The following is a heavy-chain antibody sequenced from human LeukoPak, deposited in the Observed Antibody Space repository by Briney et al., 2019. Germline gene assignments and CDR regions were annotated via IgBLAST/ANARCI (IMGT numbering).Heavy chain of an antibody. CDR3: ARVDYYGSGSYYNFDY. V-gene: IGHV1-3*01. J-gene: IGHJ4*02. D-gene: IGHD3-10*01. Sequence: ASVTVSCKASGYTFTSYAMHWVRQAPGQRLEWMGWINAGNGNTKYSQKFQGRVTITRDTSASTAYMELSSLRSEDTAVYYCARVDYYGSGSYYNFDYWGQGTLVTVSS. CDR2: INAGNGNT. CDR1: GYTFTSYA.